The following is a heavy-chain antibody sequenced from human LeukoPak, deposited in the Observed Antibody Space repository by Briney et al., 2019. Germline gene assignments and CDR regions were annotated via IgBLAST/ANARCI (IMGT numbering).Heavy chain of an antibody. V-gene: IGHV1-18*04. J-gene: IGHJ6*03. Sequence: ASVKVSCKASGYTFTSYYIHWVRQAPGQGLEWMGWISAYNGNTKYPQKLQGRVTMTTDTSTSTAYMELRSLRSDDTAVYYCARGPIIDIVIVPAADDYYYMDVWGKGTTVTVSS. D-gene: IGHD2-2*01. CDR3: ARGPIIDIVIVPAADDYYYMDV. CDR1: GYTFTSYY. CDR2: ISAYNGNT.